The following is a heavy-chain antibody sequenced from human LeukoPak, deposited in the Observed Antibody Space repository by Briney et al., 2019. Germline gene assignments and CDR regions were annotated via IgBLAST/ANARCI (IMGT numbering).Heavy chain of an antibody. CDR1: GFTFSSYA. Sequence: PGGSLRLSCAASGFTFSSYAMSWVRQAPGKGLEWVSAISGSGGSTYYADSVKGRFTISRDNSKNTQYLQMSSLRADDTAVYYCAKDSPALGHWSFDIWGQGTMVTVSS. CDR3: AKDSPALGHWSFDI. V-gene: IGHV3-23*01. J-gene: IGHJ3*02. CDR2: ISGSGGST.